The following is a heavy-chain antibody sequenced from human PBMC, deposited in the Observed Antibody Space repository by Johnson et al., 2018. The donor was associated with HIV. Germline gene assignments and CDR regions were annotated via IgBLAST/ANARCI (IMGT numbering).Heavy chain of an antibody. CDR3: AGGYGSGSGDAFDI. V-gene: IGHV3-30*04. CDR2: ISYDGSNK. J-gene: IGHJ3*02. Sequence: QVQLVESGGGVVQPGRSLRLSCAASGFTFSTYAMHWVRQAPGKGLEWVAAISYDGSNKYYADSVKGRFTISRDNSKNTLYLQMNSLRAEDTAVYYCAGGYGSGSGDAFDIWGQGTMVTVSS. CDR1: GFTFSTYA. D-gene: IGHD3-10*01.